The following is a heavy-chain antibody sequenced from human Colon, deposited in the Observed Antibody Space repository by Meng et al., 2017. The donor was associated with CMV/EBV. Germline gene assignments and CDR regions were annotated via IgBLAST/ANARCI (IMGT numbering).Heavy chain of an antibody. V-gene: IGHV1-46*01. Sequence: ASVKVSCKASGNTFTSNYMHWVRQAPGQGLEWMGTIDPSGGGTSYAQKFQGRVTMTRDTSTRTLYMELISLRSEDMAVYYCARGKSISDGAQVFDYWGQGTLVTVSS. D-gene: IGHD4/OR15-4a*01. J-gene: IGHJ4*02. CDR2: IDPSGGGT. CDR3: ARGKSISDGAQVFDY. CDR1: GNTFTSNY.